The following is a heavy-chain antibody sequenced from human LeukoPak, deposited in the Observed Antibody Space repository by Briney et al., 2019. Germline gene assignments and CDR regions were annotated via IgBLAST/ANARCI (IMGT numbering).Heavy chain of an antibody. V-gene: IGHV1-69*05. J-gene: IGHJ6*03. Sequence: SVKVSCKASGGTFSSYAISWVRQAPGQGLEWMGGIIPIFGTANYAQKFQGRVTITTDESTSTAYMELSSLRSEDTAVYYCARDYSGYDYYYYMDVWGKGTTVTVSS. D-gene: IGHD5-12*01. CDR3: ARDYSGYDYYYYMDV. CDR2: IIPIFGTA. CDR1: GGTFSSYA.